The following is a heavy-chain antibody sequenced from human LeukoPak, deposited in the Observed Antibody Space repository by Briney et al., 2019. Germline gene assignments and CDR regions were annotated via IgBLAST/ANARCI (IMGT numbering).Heavy chain of an antibody. J-gene: IGHJ4*02. CDR2: ITSTSTHI. Sequence: GGSLRLFCQASGFTFSSYEMNWVRQAPGKWLEWDSSITSTSTHIYYADSVKGRFTISRATAKNSLYLQMNSLRGDDTAVYYCTRDFEYWGQGTLVTVSS. CDR3: TRDFEY. V-gene: IGHV3-21*06. CDR1: GFTFSSYE.